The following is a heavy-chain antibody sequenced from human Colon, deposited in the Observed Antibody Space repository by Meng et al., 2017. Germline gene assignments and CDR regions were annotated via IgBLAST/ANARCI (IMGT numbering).Heavy chain of an antibody. V-gene: IGHV4-31*03. D-gene: IGHD5-18*01. CDR2: IYYTGNT. J-gene: IGHJ4*02. Sequence: HAQLQQSGPRLVKPSQTLALTCTVSGGSISSGGYYWTWIRQLPGKGLEWIGYIYYTGNTYYNPSLKSRLSLSIDRSQNQFSLKLSSVTAADTAMYYCAGGYRYDYWGQGTLVTVSS. CDR1: GGSISSGGYY. CDR3: AGGYRYDY.